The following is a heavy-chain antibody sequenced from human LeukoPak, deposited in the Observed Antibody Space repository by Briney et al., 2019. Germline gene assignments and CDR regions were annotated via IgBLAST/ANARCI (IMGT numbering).Heavy chain of an antibody. CDR1: GFTFSSYA. V-gene: IGHV3-74*01. Sequence: PGGSLRLSCAASGFTFSSYAMSWVRQAPGKGLVWVSRINPDGRRTDYADSVKGRFTISRDNAKNTLYLQMNSLRSEDTAVYYCAREVEEVPTAMGVYYYYFMDVWGKGTTVTVSS. J-gene: IGHJ6*03. CDR2: INPDGRRT. D-gene: IGHD2-2*01. CDR3: AREVEEVPTAMGVYYYYFMDV.